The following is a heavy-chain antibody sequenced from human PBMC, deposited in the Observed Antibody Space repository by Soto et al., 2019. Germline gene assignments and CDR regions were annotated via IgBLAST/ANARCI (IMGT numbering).Heavy chain of an antibody. Sequence: SETLSLTCTVSGGSISSNSYYWDWIRQPPGKGLDWIGSIYHRGSTYYNPSLKSRVAISVDPSTNQFSLTLTSVTAADTAVYYCARRSPLVYGNPFDHWGQGTLVTVSS. CDR1: GGSISSNSYY. V-gene: IGHV4-39*01. CDR2: IYHRGST. D-gene: IGHD3-10*01. J-gene: IGHJ5*02. CDR3: ARRSPLVYGNPFDH.